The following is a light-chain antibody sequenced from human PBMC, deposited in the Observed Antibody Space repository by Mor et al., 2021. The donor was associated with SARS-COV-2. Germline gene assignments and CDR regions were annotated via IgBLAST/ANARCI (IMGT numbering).Light chain of an antibody. Sequence: RSSINLFYRDYGETYLDWYLQRPGQSPQLLIYSASFRSSEVPDRFSGSGSGTDFTLKISWVEADDVGVYYCMQRREFPWTFGQG. CDR3: MQRREFPWT. V-gene: IGKV2-40*01. CDR2: SAS. CDR1: INLFYRDYGETY. J-gene: IGKJ1*01.